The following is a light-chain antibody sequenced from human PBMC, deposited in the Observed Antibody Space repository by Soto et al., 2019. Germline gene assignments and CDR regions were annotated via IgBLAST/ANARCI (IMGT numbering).Light chain of an antibody. Sequence: QSALTQPASVSGSPGQSITISCTGTSSDIGGYNFVSWYHQHPGKAPKLLIYAVTNRPSGIPDRFSGSKSGNTASLTIFGLQAEDGADYYCASYTTSSTLVFGGGTKLTVL. CDR1: SSDIGGYNF. CDR2: AVT. CDR3: ASYTTSSTLV. J-gene: IGLJ2*01. V-gene: IGLV2-14*01.